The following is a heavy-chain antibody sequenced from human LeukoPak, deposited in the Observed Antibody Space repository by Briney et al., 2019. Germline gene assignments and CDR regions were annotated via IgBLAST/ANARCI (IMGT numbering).Heavy chain of an antibody. V-gene: IGHV4-34*01. Sequence: SETLSLTCAVYGGSFSGYYWSWIRQPPGKGLEWIGEINHSGSTNYNPSLKSRVTISVDTSKNQFSLKLSSVTAADTAVYYCARKNTYYGFWSGYTNWFDPWGQGTLVTVSS. CDR2: INHSGST. D-gene: IGHD3-3*01. J-gene: IGHJ5*02. CDR3: ARKNTYYGFWSGYTNWFDP. CDR1: GGSFSGYY.